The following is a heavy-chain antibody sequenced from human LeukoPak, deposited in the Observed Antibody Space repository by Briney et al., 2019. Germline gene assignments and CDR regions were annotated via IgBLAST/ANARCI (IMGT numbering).Heavy chain of an antibody. CDR2: IYSGGST. V-gene: IGHV3-53*05. CDR1: GFTVSGNY. Sequence: PGGSLRLSCAASGFTVSGNYVSWVRQAPGKGLEWVSVIYSGGSTYYADSVKGRFTISRDNAKNSLYLQMNSLRAEDMALYYCAKDTNYDFWSGPFDYWGQGTLVTVSS. CDR3: AKDTNYDFWSGPFDY. J-gene: IGHJ4*02. D-gene: IGHD3-3*01.